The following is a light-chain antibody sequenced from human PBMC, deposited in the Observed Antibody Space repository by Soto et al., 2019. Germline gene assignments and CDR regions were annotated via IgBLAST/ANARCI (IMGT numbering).Light chain of an antibody. V-gene: IGKV1-5*01. CDR3: QQNFSIPIT. Sequence: DIQMTQSPSTLSASIGDRVTITCRASESIRTWLAWYHQKPGKAPDLLIYAASSLKSGVPSRFSGSGSGTHFTLTITGLQPADFATYYCQQNFSIPITFGQGTRLEI. J-gene: IGKJ5*01. CDR1: ESIRTW. CDR2: AAS.